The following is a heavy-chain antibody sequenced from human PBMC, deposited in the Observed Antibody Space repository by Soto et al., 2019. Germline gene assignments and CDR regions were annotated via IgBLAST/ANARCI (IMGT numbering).Heavy chain of an antibody. CDR3: AHRRAFGGIIVFDY. CDR1: GFSLSTSGVG. J-gene: IGHJ4*02. CDR2: IYSNDDQ. V-gene: IGHV2-5*01. Sequence: QITLKESGPTVVKPTQPLTLTCTISGFSLSTSGVGVGWNRQPPGKALERLALIYSNDDQRYSPFLKSTLTITKDTSKNQGVLTTTNMDPVDTATYYCAHRRAFGGIIVFDYWGQGTLVAVCS. D-gene: IGHD3-16*02.